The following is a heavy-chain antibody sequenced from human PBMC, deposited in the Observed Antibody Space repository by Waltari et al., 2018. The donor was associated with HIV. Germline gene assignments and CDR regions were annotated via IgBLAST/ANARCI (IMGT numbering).Heavy chain of an antibody. J-gene: IGHJ6*02. CDR1: GYSISSGYY. D-gene: IGHD3-10*01. CDR2: IYNSGST. CDR3: ARVRGGMDV. Sequence: QVQLQESGPGLVKPSETLSLTCAVSGYSISSGYYWGWIRQPPGKGLEWIGSIYNSGSTYYNPSLKSRVTISVDTSKNQFSLKLSSVTAADTAVYYCARVRGGMDVWGQGTTVTVSS. V-gene: IGHV4-38-2*01.